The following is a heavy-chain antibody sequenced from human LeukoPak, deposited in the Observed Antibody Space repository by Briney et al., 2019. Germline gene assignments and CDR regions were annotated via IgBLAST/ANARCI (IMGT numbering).Heavy chain of an antibody. Sequence: GSLRLSCAASGFIFNNFALNWVRRAPGKGLEWVSDISDSGGDTYYADSVKGRFTISRDNSKNTLYLQMNSLRAEDTAVYYCAKGLVAATYYYYGMDVWGQGTTVTVSS. V-gene: IGHV3-23*01. CDR2: ISDSGGDT. CDR1: GFIFNNFA. CDR3: AKGLVAATYYYYGMDV. D-gene: IGHD2-15*01. J-gene: IGHJ6*02.